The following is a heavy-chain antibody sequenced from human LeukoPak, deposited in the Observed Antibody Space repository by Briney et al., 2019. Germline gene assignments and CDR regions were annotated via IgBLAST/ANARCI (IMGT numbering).Heavy chain of an antibody. V-gene: IGHV3-30-3*01. Sequence: WGSLSLSCAVSGFTFSSYAMHWVCQAPGQGLDLVSVISYDGSNKYYADSVKGRFTISRDNSKNTLYLQMNSLRAEDTAVYYCARMAVGSRIDCWGQGSLVTVSS. CDR1: GFTFSSYA. CDR3: ARMAVGSRIDC. J-gene: IGHJ4*02. D-gene: IGHD1-26*01. CDR2: ISYDGSNK.